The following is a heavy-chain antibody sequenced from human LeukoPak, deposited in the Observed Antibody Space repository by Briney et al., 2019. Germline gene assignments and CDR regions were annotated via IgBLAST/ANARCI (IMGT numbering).Heavy chain of an antibody. CDR1: GFTVSSNY. Sequence: GGSLRLSCAASGFTVSSNYMSWVRQAPGKGLEWVSVIYSGGYTDYADSVKGRFIISRDNSKNTLYLQMNSLRAEDTAVYYCASKGGNDWEYFFDYWGQGTLVTVSS. CDR2: IYSGGYT. V-gene: IGHV3-53*01. D-gene: IGHD1-1*01. CDR3: ASKGGNDWEYFFDY. J-gene: IGHJ4*02.